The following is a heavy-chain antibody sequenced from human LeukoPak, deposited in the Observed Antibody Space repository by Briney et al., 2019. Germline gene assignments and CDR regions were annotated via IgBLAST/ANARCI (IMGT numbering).Heavy chain of an antibody. D-gene: IGHD1-14*01. CDR1: GFTFSSYW. V-gene: IGHV3-74*01. Sequence: PGGSLRLSCAASGFTFSSYWMHWVRQAPGKGLVWVSRINGDGSSTDYADSVKGRFTISRDNAKNTLYLQMNSLRAEDTAVYYCARDPGRNRYLSRFDPWGQGTLVTVSS. J-gene: IGHJ5*02. CDR3: ARDPGRNRYLSRFDP. CDR2: INGDGSST.